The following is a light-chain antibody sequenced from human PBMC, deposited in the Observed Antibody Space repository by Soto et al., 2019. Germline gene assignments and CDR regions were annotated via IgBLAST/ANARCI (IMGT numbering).Light chain of an antibody. CDR2: QVT. CDR1: SSDLAIYNY. V-gene: IGLV2-14*01. CDR3: SSYTDSSNYV. J-gene: IGLJ1*01. Sequence: VLTQPASVSGSPGQSITISCTGTSSDLAIYNYVSWYQQQPGKAPKLMIYQVTNRPSGVSNRFSGSRSGNTASLTISGLQAEDEADYYCSSYTDSSNYVFGTGTKLTVL.